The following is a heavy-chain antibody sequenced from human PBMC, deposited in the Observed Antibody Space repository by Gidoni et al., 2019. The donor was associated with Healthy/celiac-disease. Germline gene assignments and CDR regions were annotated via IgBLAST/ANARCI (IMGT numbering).Heavy chain of an antibody. D-gene: IGHD3-10*01. J-gene: IGHJ4*02. Sequence: EVQLLESGGGLVQPGGSLRLSCAASGFTFSSYAMSWVRQAPGKGLEWVSAISGSGGSTYYADSVKGRFTISRDNSKNTLYLQMNSLRAEDTAVYYCAKDRRYYYGSELSDYFDYWGQGTLVTVSS. CDR3: AKDRRYYYGSELSDYFDY. CDR1: GFTFSSYA. V-gene: IGHV3-23*01. CDR2: ISGSGGST.